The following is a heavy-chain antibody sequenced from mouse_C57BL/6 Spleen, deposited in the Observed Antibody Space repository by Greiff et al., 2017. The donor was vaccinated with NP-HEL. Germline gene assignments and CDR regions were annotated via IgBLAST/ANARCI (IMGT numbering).Heavy chain of an antibody. Sequence: QVQLKQSGAELVKPGASVKLSCKASGYTFTEYTIHWVKQRSGQGLEWIGWFYPGSGSIKYNEKFKDKATLTADKSSSTVYMELSRLTSEDSAVYFCARHEVKGNRDYGNYLDYWGQGTTLTVSS. J-gene: IGHJ2*01. CDR2: FYPGSGSI. V-gene: IGHV1-62-2*01. CDR1: GYTFTEYT. D-gene: IGHD2-1*01. CDR3: ARHEVKGNRDYGNYLDY.